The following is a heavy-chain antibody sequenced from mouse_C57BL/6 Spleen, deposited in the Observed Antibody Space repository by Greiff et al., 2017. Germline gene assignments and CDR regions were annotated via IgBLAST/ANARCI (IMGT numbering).Heavy chain of an antibody. CDR3: ATGSSFAY. D-gene: IGHD1-1*01. CDR2: IYPGDGDT. CDR1: GYAFSSSW. J-gene: IGHJ3*01. V-gene: IGHV1-82*01. Sequence: QVQLQQSGPELVKPGASVKISCKASGYAFSSSWMNWVKQRPGKGLEWLGRIYPGDGDTNYNGKFKGKATLTADKSSSTAYMQLSSLTSEDAAVYFCATGSSFAYWGQGTLVTVSA.